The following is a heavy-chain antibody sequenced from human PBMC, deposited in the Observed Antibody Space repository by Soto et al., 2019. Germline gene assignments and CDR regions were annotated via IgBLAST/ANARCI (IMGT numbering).Heavy chain of an antibody. CDR2: ISYDGSNK. Sequence: GGSLRLSCAASGFTFSSYGMHWVRQAPGKGLEWVAVISYDGSNKYYADSVKGRFTISRDNSKNTLYLQMNSLRAEDTAVYYCAKIPGVGATNGNYYYYGMDVWGQGTTVTVSS. V-gene: IGHV3-30*18. CDR3: AKIPGVGATNGNYYYYGMDV. D-gene: IGHD1-26*01. CDR1: GFTFSSYG. J-gene: IGHJ6*02.